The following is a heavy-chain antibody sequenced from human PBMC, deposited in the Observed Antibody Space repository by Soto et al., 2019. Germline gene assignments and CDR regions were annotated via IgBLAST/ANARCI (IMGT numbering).Heavy chain of an antibody. Sequence: QVQLVQSGAEVKKPGASVKVSCKASGYTFTSYYMHWVRQAPGQGLEWMGIINTSGGSTSYAQKFQGRVTMTRDTSTSTVYMELSSLRSEDTAVYYCARRRIINWFDPWGQGTLVTVSS. D-gene: IGHD2-15*01. J-gene: IGHJ5*02. CDR3: ARRRIINWFDP. CDR1: GYTFTSYY. V-gene: IGHV1-46*01. CDR2: INTSGGST.